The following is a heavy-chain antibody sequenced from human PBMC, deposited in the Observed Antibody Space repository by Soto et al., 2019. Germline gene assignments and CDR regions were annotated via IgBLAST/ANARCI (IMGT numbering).Heavy chain of an antibody. CDR3: AKDGSGYELRGLGDY. V-gene: IGHV3-23*01. Sequence: EVQLLESGGGLVQPGGSLRLSCAASGFTFSSYAMSWVRQAPGKGLEWVSAISGSGGSTYYADSVKGRFTISRDNSKTTLYLQMNSLRAEDTAVYYCAKDGSGYELRGLGDYWGQGTLVTVSS. CDR2: ISGSGGST. J-gene: IGHJ4*02. D-gene: IGHD5-12*01. CDR1: GFTFSSYA.